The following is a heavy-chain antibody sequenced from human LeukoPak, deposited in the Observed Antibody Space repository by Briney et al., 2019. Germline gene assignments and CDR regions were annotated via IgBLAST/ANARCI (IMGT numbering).Heavy chain of an antibody. CDR1: GFTFSSYA. J-gene: IGHJ4*02. CDR3: ARGPYDSSRD. CDR2: ISSNGGST. V-gene: IGHV3-64*04. Sequence: GGSLRLSCSASGFTFSSYAMHWVRQAPGKGLEYVSAISSNGGSTYYADSVKGRFTISRDNSKNTLSLQMNSLRDEDTAVYYCARGPYDSSRDWGQGTLVTVSS. D-gene: IGHD3-22*01.